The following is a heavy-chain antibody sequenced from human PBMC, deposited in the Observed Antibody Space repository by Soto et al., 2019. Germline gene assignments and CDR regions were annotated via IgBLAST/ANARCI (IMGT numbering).Heavy chain of an antibody. Sequence: QVQLVQSGAEVKKPGASVKVSCKASGYTFTSYEINWVRHATGQGLEWMGWMNPNSGNTDYAQKFQGRVTMTRTTSISTAYMELSIMRSESTAVYYCARDGYYSDSSGYYIFDYWGQGTLVTVSS. CDR1: GYTFTSYE. D-gene: IGHD3-22*01. V-gene: IGHV1-8*01. CDR2: MNPNSGNT. CDR3: ARDGYYSDSSGYYIFDY. J-gene: IGHJ4*02.